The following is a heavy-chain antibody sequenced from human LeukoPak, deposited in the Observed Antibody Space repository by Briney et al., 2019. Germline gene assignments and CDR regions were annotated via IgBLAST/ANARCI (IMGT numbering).Heavy chain of an antibody. J-gene: IGHJ4*02. V-gene: IGHV3-48*03. D-gene: IGHD3-9*01. CDR2: ISSSGSTI. Sequence: GGSLRLSCAASGFTFSSYEMNWVRQAPGKGLEWVSYISSSGSTIYYADSVRGRFTISRDNAKNSLYLQMNSLRAEDTAVYYCARVEDYDILTGFDYWGQGTLVTVSS. CDR3: ARVEDYDILTGFDY. CDR1: GFTFSSYE.